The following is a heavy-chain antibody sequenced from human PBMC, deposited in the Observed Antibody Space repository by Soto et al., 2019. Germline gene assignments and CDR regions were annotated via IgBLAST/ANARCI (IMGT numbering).Heavy chain of an antibody. CDR1: GFTVSNNY. J-gene: IGHJ4*02. CDR3: ATQPGGGGY. V-gene: IGHV3-53*01. CDR2: IYSGGYT. Sequence: EVQLVESGGGLIQPGGSLRLSCAVSGFTVSNNYMSWVRQAPGKGLEGVSVIYSGGYTAYGDSVKGRFTISRDNSKNKHFSQMNSRGAGDRAVFFWATQPGGGGYWGQGTLVTVSS. D-gene: IGHD2-2*01.